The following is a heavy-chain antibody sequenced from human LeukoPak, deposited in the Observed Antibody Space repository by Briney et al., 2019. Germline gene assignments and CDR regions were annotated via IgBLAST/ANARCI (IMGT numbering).Heavy chain of an antibody. V-gene: IGHV1-18*01. J-gene: IGHJ6*02. Sequence: ASVKVSCKASGYTFTSYGISWVRQAPGQGLEWMGWISAYNGNTNYAQKLQGRVTMTTDTSTSTAYMELRSLRSDDTAVYYCARLGYCSGGSCAYYYYGMDVRGQGTTVTVSS. CDR1: GYTFTSYG. CDR2: ISAYNGNT. CDR3: ARLGYCSGGSCAYYYYGMDV. D-gene: IGHD2-15*01.